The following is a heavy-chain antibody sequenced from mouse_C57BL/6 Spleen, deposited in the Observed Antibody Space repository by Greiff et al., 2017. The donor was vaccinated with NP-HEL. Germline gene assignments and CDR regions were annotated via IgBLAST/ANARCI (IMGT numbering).Heavy chain of an antibody. CDR1: GFTFSDYY. CDR3: ARDGDDYDWFAY. V-gene: IGHV5-16*01. CDR2: INYDGSST. D-gene: IGHD2-4*01. J-gene: IGHJ3*01. Sequence: EVKLMESEGGLVQPGSSMKLSCTASGFTFSDYYMAWVRQVPEKGLEWVANINYDGSSTYYLDSLKSRFIISRDNAKNILYLQMSSLKSEDTATYYCARDGDDYDWFAYWGQGTLVTVSA.